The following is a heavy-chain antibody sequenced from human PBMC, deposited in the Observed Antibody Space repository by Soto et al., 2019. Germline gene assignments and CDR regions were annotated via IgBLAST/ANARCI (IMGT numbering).Heavy chain of an antibody. CDR1: GLTFSTYA. D-gene: IGHD3-10*02. CDR3: ATNDRGVDYYMDV. Sequence: GGSLRLSCAASGLTFSTYAMSWVRQAPGKGLEWVSAISRGGVGTYYADSVKGRFTISRDNSKNTLYLQMNSLRAEDTAVYYCATNDRGVDYYMDVWGKGTTVTVSS. V-gene: IGHV3-23*01. J-gene: IGHJ6*03. CDR2: ISRGGVGT.